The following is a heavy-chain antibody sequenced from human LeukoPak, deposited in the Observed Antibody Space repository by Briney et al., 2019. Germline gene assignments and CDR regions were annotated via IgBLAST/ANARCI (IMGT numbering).Heavy chain of an antibody. J-gene: IGHJ5*02. CDR3: ASGDYIVDRPFVP. Sequence: SVKVSCKASGGTFSSYTISWVRQAPGQGLEWMGRIIPILGIANYAQKFQGRVTITADKSTSTAYMELSSLRSEDTAVYYCASGDYIVDRPFVPWGQGTLVTVSS. D-gene: IGHD2-21*01. V-gene: IGHV1-69*02. CDR1: GGTFSSYT. CDR2: IIPILGIA.